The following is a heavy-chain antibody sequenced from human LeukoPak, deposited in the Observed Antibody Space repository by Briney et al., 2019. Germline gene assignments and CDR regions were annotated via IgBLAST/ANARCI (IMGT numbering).Heavy chain of an antibody. CDR3: ARGPAGSKRKGRADYYYYYAMDV. J-gene: IGHJ6*02. D-gene: IGHD6-13*01. CDR2: IYYSGST. Sequence: SETLSLTCTVSGGSISDYFWSFIRQPPGKGLEWIGYIYYSGSTNYNPSLKSRVTITLDTSKNLFSLNLSSVTAADAAVYYCARGPAGSKRKGRADYYYYYAMDVWGQGTTVTVSS. CDR1: GGSISDYF. V-gene: IGHV4-59*01.